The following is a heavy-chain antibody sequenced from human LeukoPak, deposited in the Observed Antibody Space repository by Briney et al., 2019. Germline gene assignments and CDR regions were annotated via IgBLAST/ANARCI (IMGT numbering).Heavy chain of an antibody. CDR1: GFTFSSYE. CDR2: ISSSGSNI. Sequence: GGSLRLSCAASGFTFSSYEMNWVRQAPGKGLEWVSYISSSGSNIKYADSVKGRFTIPRDNAKNSLYLQMNSLRAEDTAVYYCATGRSGYAYWGQGTMVTVSS. D-gene: IGHD5-12*01. J-gene: IGHJ4*02. V-gene: IGHV3-48*03. CDR3: ATGRSGYAY.